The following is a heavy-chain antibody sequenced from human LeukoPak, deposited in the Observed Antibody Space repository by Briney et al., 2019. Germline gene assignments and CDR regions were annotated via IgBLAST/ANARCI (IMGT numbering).Heavy chain of an antibody. V-gene: IGHV3-30*02. J-gene: IGHJ6*02. Sequence: PGGSLRLSCVASGFSFSNYGTHWVRQAPGKGLEWVTFMQYDGSAEFYADSVKGRFTISRDNSKNTLYLQMNSLRAEDTAVYYCAREQQLGRYYYYYGMDVWGQGTTVTVSS. CDR2: MQYDGSAE. CDR3: AREQQLGRYYYYYGMDV. D-gene: IGHD6-13*01. CDR1: GFSFSNYG.